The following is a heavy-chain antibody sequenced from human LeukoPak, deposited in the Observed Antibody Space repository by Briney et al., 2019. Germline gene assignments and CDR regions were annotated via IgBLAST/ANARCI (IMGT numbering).Heavy chain of an antibody. D-gene: IGHD3-22*01. Sequence: SETLSLSCTVYGCPISSGSYYWSWIRQPAGKGLEWIGRIYTSGSTNYTPSLKSRVTISVDTFKIQFSLKLSSVSAAETAVYYCARVTSSGYYYYYMDDWGKGTTVTVAS. CDR2: IYTSGST. V-gene: IGHV4-61*02. J-gene: IGHJ6*03. CDR1: GCPISSGSYY. CDR3: ARVTSSGYYYYYMDD.